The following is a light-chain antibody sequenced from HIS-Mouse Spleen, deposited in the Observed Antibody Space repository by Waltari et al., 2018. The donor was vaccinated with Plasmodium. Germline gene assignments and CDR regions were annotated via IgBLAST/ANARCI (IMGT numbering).Light chain of an antibody. Sequence: SLLPQPPSASGTTWPRVTISFSGSSSNIGTNTLNWYQPLPGTAPKLLIYIKNQRPSGVPDRFSGSKSGTSASLAISGLQSEDEADYYCAAWDDSRWVFGGGTKLTVL. J-gene: IGLJ3*02. CDR3: AAWDDSRWV. V-gene: IGLV1-44*01. CDR2: IKN. CDR1: SSNIGTNT.